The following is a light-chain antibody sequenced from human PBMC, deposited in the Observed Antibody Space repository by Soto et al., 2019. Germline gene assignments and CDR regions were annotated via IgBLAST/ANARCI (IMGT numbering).Light chain of an antibody. Sequence: QSALTQPASVSGSPGQSITISCTGTSSDVGGYNYVSWYQQHPGKAPKLMIYEVSNRPSRVSNRFSGSKSGNTASLTISGLQAEDEADYYCATWDLTLSAGVLFGGGTKVTVL. CDR2: EVS. CDR1: SSDVGGYNY. V-gene: IGLV2-14*01. CDR3: ATWDLTLSAGVL. J-gene: IGLJ2*01.